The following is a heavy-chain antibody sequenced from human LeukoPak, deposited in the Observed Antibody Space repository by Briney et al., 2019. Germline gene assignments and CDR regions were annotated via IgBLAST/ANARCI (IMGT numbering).Heavy chain of an antibody. CDR2: ISGSGDST. V-gene: IGHV3-23*01. CDR1: GLTFSSYA. D-gene: IGHD3-10*01. CDR3: AKDLTSSWFGEFRYYFDY. J-gene: IGHJ4*02. Sequence: GGSLRLSCAASGLTFSSYAMSWVRQAPGKGLEWVSVISGSGDSTYYADSVKGRFTISRDNSKNTLYLQMNSLRAEDTAVYYCAKDLTSSWFGEFRYYFDYWGQGTLVTVSS.